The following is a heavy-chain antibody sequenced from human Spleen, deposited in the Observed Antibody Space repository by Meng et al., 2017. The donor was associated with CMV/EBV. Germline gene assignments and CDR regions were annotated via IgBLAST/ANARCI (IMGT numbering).Heavy chain of an antibody. CDR2: INPNSGGT. J-gene: IGHJ4*02. D-gene: IGHD3-3*01. CDR1: GYTFTGYY. V-gene: IGHV1-2*02. CDR3: ARIPLFGVVIDY. Sequence: ASVKVSCKASGYTFTGYYMPWVRQAPGQGLEWMGWINPNSGGTNYAQKFQGRVTVTRDTSISTAYMELSRLRSDDTAVYYCARIPLFGVVIDYWGQGTLVTVSS.